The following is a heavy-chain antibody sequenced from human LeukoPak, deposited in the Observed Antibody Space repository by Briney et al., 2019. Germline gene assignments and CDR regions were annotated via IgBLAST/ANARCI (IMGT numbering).Heavy chain of an antibody. Sequence: PSETLSLTCTVSGGSISSYYWSWIRQPAGKGLEWIGRIYTSGSTNYNPSLRSRVTMSVDTSKTHFSLKVTSVTAADTGVYYCARAPEFSSGWLLDYWGQGSLVTVSS. J-gene: IGHJ4*02. CDR3: ARAPEFSSGWLLDY. CDR1: GGSISSYY. D-gene: IGHD6-19*01. V-gene: IGHV4-4*07. CDR2: IYTSGST.